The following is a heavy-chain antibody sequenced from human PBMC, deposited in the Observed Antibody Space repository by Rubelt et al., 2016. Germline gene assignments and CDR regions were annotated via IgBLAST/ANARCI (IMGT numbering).Heavy chain of an antibody. V-gene: IGHV4-34*01. CDR3: AYGGNSGRAFDI. J-gene: IGHJ3*02. D-gene: IGHD4-23*01. CDR1: GGSFSGYY. CDR2: IYYSGST. Sequence: QVQLQQWGAGLLKPSETLSLTCAVYGGSFSGYYWGWISQPPGKGLEWIGSIYYSGSTYYNPSLKSRVTISVDTSKNQFSLKLSSVTAADTAVYYCAYGGNSGRAFDIWGQGTMVTVSS.